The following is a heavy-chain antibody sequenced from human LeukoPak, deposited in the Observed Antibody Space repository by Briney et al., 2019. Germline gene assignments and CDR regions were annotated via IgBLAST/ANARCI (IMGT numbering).Heavy chain of an antibody. V-gene: IGHV1-18*01. Sequence: SVKVSCKASGYTFTSYGISWVRQAPGQGLEWMGWISAYNGNTNYAQKLQGRVTMTTDTSTSTAYMELRSLRSDDTAVYYCARDRGIEYYDSTGFDYWGQGTLVTVSS. D-gene: IGHD3-22*01. CDR1: GYTFTSYG. CDR2: ISAYNGNT. CDR3: ARDRGIEYYDSTGFDY. J-gene: IGHJ4*02.